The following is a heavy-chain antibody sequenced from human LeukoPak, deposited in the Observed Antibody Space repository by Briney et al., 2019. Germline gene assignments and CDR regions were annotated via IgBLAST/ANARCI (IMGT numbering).Heavy chain of an antibody. V-gene: IGHV4-39*07. D-gene: IGHD1-1*01. CDR3: ARVGRTFVSR. CDR1: GGSISSSSYY. J-gene: IGHJ4*02. Sequence: KPSETLSLTCTVSGGSISSSSYYWSWIRQSPGKGLEWIGEITHSGDSNYNPSLKSRITISVDTSKNQFSLKLSSVTAADTAVYYCARVGRTFVSRWGQGTLVIVSS. CDR2: ITHSGDS.